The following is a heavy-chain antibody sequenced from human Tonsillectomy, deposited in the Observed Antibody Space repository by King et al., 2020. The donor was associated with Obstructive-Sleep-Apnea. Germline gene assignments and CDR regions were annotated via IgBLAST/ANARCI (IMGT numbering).Heavy chain of an antibody. Sequence: VQLVESGGGLVQPGGSLRLSCSASGFTFSSYAMHWVRQAPGKGLEYVSAISSIGGSTYYADSVKGRLTISRDNSKNTLYLQMSSLRAEDTAVYYCVKSSPITMVRGVLHDAFDIWGQGTMVTVSS. V-gene: IGHV3-64D*09. D-gene: IGHD3-10*01. CDR1: GFTFSSYA. J-gene: IGHJ3*02. CDR3: VKSSPITMVRGVLHDAFDI. CDR2: ISSIGGST.